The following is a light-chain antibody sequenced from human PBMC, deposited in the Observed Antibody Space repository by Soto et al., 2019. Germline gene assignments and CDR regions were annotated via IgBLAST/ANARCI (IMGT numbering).Light chain of an antibody. CDR2: EGT. V-gene: IGLV2-23*01. CDR1: SSDVGSYNL. CDR3: CSYAGSRTFV. Sequence: QSALAQPASVSGSPGQSITISCTGTSSDVGSYNLVSWYQQHPGKAPKLMIYEGTKRPSGASNRFSGSKSGNTASLTISGLQAEDEADYYCCSYAGSRTFVFGTGTKVTVL. J-gene: IGLJ1*01.